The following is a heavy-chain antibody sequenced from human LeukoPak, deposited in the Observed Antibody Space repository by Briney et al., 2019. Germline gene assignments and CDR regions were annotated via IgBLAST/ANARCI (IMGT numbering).Heavy chain of an antibody. J-gene: IGHJ4*02. CDR1: GFTFSSYC. CDR2: ISGSSSTI. V-gene: IGHV3-48*01. CDR3: ARDQRLSSGWYFDY. D-gene: IGHD6-19*01. Sequence: GGSLRLSCAASGFTFSSYCMNWVRQAPGKGLEWVSYISGSSSTIFYADSVKGRFIISRDSAKNSLYLQMNSLRAEDTAVYYCARDQRLSSGWYFDYWGQGTLVTVSS.